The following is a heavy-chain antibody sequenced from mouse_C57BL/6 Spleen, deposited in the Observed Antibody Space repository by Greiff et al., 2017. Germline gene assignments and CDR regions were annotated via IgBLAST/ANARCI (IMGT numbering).Heavy chain of an antibody. CDR3: ARSMITTWYFDV. CDR1: GFTFSSYA. D-gene: IGHD2-4*01. J-gene: IGHJ1*03. V-gene: IGHV5-4*03. Sequence: DVKLVESGGGLVKPGGSLKLSCAASGFTFSSYAMSWVRQTPEKRLEWVATISDGGSYTYYPDNVKGRFTISRDNAKNNLYLQMSHLKSEDTAMYYCARSMITTWYFDVWGTGTTVTVSS. CDR2: ISDGGSYT.